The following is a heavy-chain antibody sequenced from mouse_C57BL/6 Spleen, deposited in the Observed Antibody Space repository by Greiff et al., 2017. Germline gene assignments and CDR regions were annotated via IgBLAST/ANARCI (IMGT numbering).Heavy chain of an antibody. V-gene: IGHV1-54*01. CDR2: INPGSGGT. CDR3: ARGDYGPFAY. J-gene: IGHJ3*01. CDR1: GYAFTNYL. Sequence: QVQLKQSGAELVRPGTSVKVSCKASGYAFTNYLIEWVKQRPGQGLEWIGVINPGSGGTNYNEKFKGKATLTADKSSSTAYMQLSSLTSEDSAVYFCARGDYGPFAYWGQGTLVTVSA. D-gene: IGHD1-1*02.